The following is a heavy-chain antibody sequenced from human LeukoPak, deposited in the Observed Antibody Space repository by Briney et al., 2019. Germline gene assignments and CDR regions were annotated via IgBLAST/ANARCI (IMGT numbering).Heavy chain of an antibody. CDR3: ARDRNYDYVWGSYRYGPIDY. J-gene: IGHJ4*02. Sequence: QPGRSLRLSCTASGFIFNNYAMHWVRRAPGKGLEWVALISYNESNKYYPDSVKGRFTISRDSSKNTLYLQMNSLRAEDTAVYYCARDRNYDYVWGSYRYGPIDYWGQGTLVTVSS. CDR1: GFIFNNYA. CDR2: ISYNESNK. D-gene: IGHD3-16*02. V-gene: IGHV3-30*04.